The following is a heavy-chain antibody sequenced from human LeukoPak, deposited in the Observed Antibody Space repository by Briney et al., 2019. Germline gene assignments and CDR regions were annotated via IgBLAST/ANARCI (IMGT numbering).Heavy chain of an antibody. V-gene: IGHV4-4*07. CDR3: ARVYYDFWSGYYLFDY. Sequence: SETLSLTCTVSGGSISSYYWSWIRQPAGKGLEWIGRIYTSGSTNYNPSLKSRVTISVDTSKNQFSLKLSSVTAADTAVYYCARVYYDFWSGYYLFDYWGQGTLVTVSS. CDR1: GGSISSYY. D-gene: IGHD3-3*01. CDR2: IYTSGST. J-gene: IGHJ4*02.